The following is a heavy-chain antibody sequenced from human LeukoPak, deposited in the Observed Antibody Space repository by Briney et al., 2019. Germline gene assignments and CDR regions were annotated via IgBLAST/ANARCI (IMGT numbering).Heavy chain of an antibody. V-gene: IGHV3-30-3*01. J-gene: IGHJ6*02. CDR2: ISYDGSNK. CDR1: GFTFSSYA. CDR3: ARGARPRAYYGMDV. D-gene: IGHD6-6*01. Sequence: GRSLRLSCAASGFTFSSYAMHWVRQAPGKGLEWVAVISYDGSNKYYADSVKGRFTISRDNSKNTLYLQTNSLRAEDTAVYYCARGARPRAYYGMDVWGQGTTVTVSS.